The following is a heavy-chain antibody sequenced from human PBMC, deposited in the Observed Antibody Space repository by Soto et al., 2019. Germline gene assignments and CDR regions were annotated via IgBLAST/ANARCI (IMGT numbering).Heavy chain of an antibody. CDR2: ISSSGSTI. CDR3: TREGPGDCRY. CDR1: GFTVSSYE. V-gene: IGHV3-48*03. J-gene: IGHJ4*02. Sequence: GGSLSLSCAASGFTVSSYEMNWVRQAPGKGLEWVSYISSSGSTIYYADSVKGRFTISRNNAKNSLYLQMNSLRAEDTALYYSTREGPGDCRYWGQGNLVTVSS. D-gene: IGHD2-21*02.